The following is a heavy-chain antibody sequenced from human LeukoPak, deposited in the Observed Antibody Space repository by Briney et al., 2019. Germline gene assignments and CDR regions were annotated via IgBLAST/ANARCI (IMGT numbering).Heavy chain of an antibody. V-gene: IGHV3-74*01. Sequence: GGSLRLSCAASGFTFANTWMHWVRQAPGKGLVWVSFINNDGSTTNYANFVKGRFTISRDNAKNTVYLQMNSLRAEDTAVYYCAIGGTYGSGSWGQGTLVTVSS. D-gene: IGHD3-10*01. CDR3: AIGGTYGSGS. CDR1: GFTFANTW. CDR2: INNDGSTT. J-gene: IGHJ4*02.